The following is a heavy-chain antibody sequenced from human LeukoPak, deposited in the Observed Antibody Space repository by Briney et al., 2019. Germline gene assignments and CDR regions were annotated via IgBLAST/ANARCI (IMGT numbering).Heavy chain of an antibody. CDR1: GYTFTGYY. V-gene: IGHV1-2*02. CDR3: ARDLYSSATDLYSSAWTGAFDV. Sequence: GASVKVSCKTSGYTFTGYYMFWVQQAPGQGLEWMAWINPNSGGTNYAQRFQGRVTLTRDTSIATAYMELSSLKSDDTAVYFCARDLYSSATDLYSSAWTGAFDVWGQGTMVTVSS. J-gene: IGHJ3*01. CDR2: INPNSGGT. D-gene: IGHD6-19*01.